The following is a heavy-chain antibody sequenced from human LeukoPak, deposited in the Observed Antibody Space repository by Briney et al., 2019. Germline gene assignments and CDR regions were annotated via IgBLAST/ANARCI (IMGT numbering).Heavy chain of an antibody. V-gene: IGHV1-18*01. CDR2: ISAYNGNT. CDR1: GYTFTSYG. Sequence: ASVKVSCKASGYTFTSYGISGVQRAPDKGLDGMGWISAYNGNTNYAQKLQGRVTMTTDTSTSTAYMELRSLRSDDTAVYYCARSDSTVTTNWGQGTLVTVSS. J-gene: IGHJ4*02. D-gene: IGHD4-17*01. CDR3: ARSDSTVTTN.